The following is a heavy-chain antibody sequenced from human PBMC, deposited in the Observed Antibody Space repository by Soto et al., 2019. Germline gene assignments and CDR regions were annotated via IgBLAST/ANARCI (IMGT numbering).Heavy chain of an antibody. Sequence: PGGSLTLSCVASGCIFISYSMNWVRQAPGKGLEWISYINSGSTSVFYADSVKGRFTISRDNAKNSLYLQMNSLRAEDTAVYYCGSSASPDAYWGQGTLVTVSS. V-gene: IGHV3-48*01. CDR3: GSSASPDAY. J-gene: IGHJ4*02. CDR1: GCIFISYS. D-gene: IGHD3-22*01. CDR2: INSGSTSV.